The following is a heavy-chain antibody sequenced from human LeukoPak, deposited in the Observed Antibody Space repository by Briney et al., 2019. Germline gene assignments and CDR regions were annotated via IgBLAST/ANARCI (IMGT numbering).Heavy chain of an antibody. Sequence: SVKVSCKASGGSFSSHAISWVRQAPGQGLEWMAGIIPIFGTPKYTQKFQGRVTITADESTSTAYMELSSLRSEDTAVYYCARDEKNYYDSSGYGMDYWGQGTLVTVSS. D-gene: IGHD3-22*01. V-gene: IGHV1-69*13. CDR1: GGSFSSHA. CDR3: ARDEKNYYDSSGYGMDY. J-gene: IGHJ4*02. CDR2: IIPIFGTP.